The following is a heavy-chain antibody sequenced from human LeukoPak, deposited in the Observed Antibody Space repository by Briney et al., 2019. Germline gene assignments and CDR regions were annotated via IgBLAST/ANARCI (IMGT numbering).Heavy chain of an antibody. Sequence: GGSLRLSCVASGFTFSSHSMNWVRQAPGKGLEWVASISSGSDHIYYADSVKGRFTISRDNARNSLYLQMDSLRVEDTAVYYCARGGSGRALVNFWGQGTLVTVSS. J-gene: IGHJ4*02. CDR2: ISSGSDHI. V-gene: IGHV3-21*01. D-gene: IGHD3-10*01. CDR1: GFTFSSHS. CDR3: ARGGSGRALVNF.